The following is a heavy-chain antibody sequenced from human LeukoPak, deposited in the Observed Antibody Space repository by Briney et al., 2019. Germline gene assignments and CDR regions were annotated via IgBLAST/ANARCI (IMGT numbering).Heavy chain of an antibody. CDR2: ISGDGEST. J-gene: IGHJ4*02. Sequence: GGSLRLSCAASGLTFTSYALDWGRQAPGKGLEWISVISGDGESTHYADSVKGRFTISRDNSKNTLYLQMNSPRAEDTGVYYGARDEYRADAYWGRGTLVTVSS. D-gene: IGHD6-6*01. CDR1: GLTFTSYA. V-gene: IGHV3-23*01. CDR3: ARDEYRADAY.